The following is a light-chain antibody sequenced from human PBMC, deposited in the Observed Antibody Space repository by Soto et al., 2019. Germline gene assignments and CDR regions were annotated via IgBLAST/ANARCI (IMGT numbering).Light chain of an antibody. Sequence: QAVVTQEPSFSVSPGGTLTLTCGLTSGSVSSDNHPTWYQQAPGQAPRTLIFSTNTRSSGVPDRFSGSILDNKAALTITGAQADDESHYYCILYMGRGIGVFGGGTKVTVL. CDR1: SGSVSSDNH. CDR2: STN. V-gene: IGLV8-61*01. J-gene: IGLJ3*02. CDR3: ILYMGRGIGV.